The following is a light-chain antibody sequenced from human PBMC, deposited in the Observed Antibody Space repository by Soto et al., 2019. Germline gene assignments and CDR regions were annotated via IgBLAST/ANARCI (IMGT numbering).Light chain of an antibody. CDR3: QQYHRWPVT. Sequence: EIVMTQSPATLSVSPGERVTLSCRASQSVSSQLAWYQQKPGQAPKFLVYGASNRASGIPARFRGSGSGTEFILTISSLQSEDFAAYYWQQYHRWPVTFGRGTKVDIK. V-gene: IGKV3-15*01. J-gene: IGKJ4*01. CDR1: QSVSSQ. CDR2: GAS.